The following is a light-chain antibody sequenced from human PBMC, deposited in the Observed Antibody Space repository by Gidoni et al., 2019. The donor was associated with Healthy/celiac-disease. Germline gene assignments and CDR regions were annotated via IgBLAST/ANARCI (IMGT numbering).Light chain of an antibody. J-gene: IGKJ4*01. CDR1: KSVSSSY. Sequence: EIVLTQSPCTLSLSPGERATLSCRASKSVSSSYLAWYQQKPGQAPRLLIYGASSRATGIPDRFSGSGSGTDFTLTISRLEPEDFAVYYCQQYGSSPLLTFGGGTKVEIK. CDR3: QQYGSSPLLT. V-gene: IGKV3-20*01. CDR2: GAS.